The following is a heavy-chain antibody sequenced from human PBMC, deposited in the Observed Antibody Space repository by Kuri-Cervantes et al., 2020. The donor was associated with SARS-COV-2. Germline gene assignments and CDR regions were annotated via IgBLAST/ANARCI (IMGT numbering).Heavy chain of an antibody. CDR2: INHSGSA. CDR1: GGSFSGFY. V-gene: IGHV4-34*09. Sequence: LRLSCALYGGSFSGFYWSWIRQTPGKGLEWIGEINHSGSANYNPSLKSRVTISVDTSKNQFSLKLSSVTAADTAVYYCARVGVVIAIPDYWGQGTLVTVSS. D-gene: IGHD2-21*01. CDR3: ARVGVVIAIPDY. J-gene: IGHJ4*02.